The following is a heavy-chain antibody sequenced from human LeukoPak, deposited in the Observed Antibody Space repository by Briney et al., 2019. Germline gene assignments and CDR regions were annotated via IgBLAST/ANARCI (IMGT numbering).Heavy chain of an antibody. D-gene: IGHD3-3*01. CDR3: AKSPYCDFQGGWFDP. Sequence: GGSLRLSCAASGFTFSSYAMSWVRQAPGKGLEWVSAISGSGGSTYYADSVKGRFTISRDNSKNTLYLQMNSLRAEDTAVYYCAKSPYCDFQGGWFDPWGQGTLVTVSS. J-gene: IGHJ5*02. CDR1: GFTFSSYA. CDR2: ISGSGGST. V-gene: IGHV3-23*01.